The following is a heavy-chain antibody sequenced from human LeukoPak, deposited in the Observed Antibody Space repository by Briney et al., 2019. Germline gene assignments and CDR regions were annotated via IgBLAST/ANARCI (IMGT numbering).Heavy chain of an antibody. D-gene: IGHD3-9*01. CDR3: ARDNLLRYFGWELYYGMDV. CDR2: ISAYNGNT. V-gene: IGHV1-18*04. CDR1: GYTFTSYG. Sequence: GASVKVSCKASGYTFTSYGISWVRQAPGQGLEWMGWISAYNGNTNYAQKLQGRVTMTTDTSTSTAYMELRSLRSDDTAVYCCARDNLLRYFGWELYYGMDVWGKGTTVTVSS. J-gene: IGHJ6*04.